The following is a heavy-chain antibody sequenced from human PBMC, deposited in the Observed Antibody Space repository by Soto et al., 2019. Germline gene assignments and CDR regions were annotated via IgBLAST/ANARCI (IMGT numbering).Heavy chain of an antibody. Sequence: QVQLQESGPGLVKPSENLSLTCIVSGASISRDHWNWVRQPPGKGLEWIGEYSGRTNYNPSLKSRVTISVDTSKNQFSLKLTSVTAADPAVYFCATYISGGGGRGHWGQGTLVTVSS. J-gene: IGHJ4*02. V-gene: IGHV4-59*08. CDR3: ATYISGGGGRGH. D-gene: IGHD3-22*01. CDR1: GASISRDH. CDR2: EYSGRT.